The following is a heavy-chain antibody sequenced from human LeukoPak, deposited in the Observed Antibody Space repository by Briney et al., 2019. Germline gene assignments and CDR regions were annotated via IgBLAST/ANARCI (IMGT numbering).Heavy chain of an antibody. CDR2: INGDGSST. CDR3: ARGSTSGWPDYFDY. CDR1: GFTLSTFW. V-gene: IGHV3-74*01. D-gene: IGHD6-19*01. Sequence: GRSLSPSCAASGFTLSTFWMHWVRQAAGNGLVCVSRINGDGSSTHYANSVKGRFTISRDNAKNTLYLQMHSVRADDTAVYYCARGSTSGWPDYFDYWGQGSVVTVSS. J-gene: IGHJ4*02.